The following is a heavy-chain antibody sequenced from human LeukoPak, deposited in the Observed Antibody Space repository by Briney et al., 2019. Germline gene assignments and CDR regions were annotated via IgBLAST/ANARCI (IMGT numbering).Heavy chain of an antibody. CDR1: GFTVSSNS. CDR2: IKSKTDGGTT. V-gene: IGHV3-15*01. CDR3: TTANHCTNGVCFN. D-gene: IGHD2-8*01. J-gene: IGHJ4*02. Sequence: GGSLRLSCTVSGFTVSSNSMSWVRQAPGKGLEWVGRIKSKTDGGTTDYAAPVKGRFTISRDDSKNTLYLQMNSLKTEDTAVYYCTTANHCTNGVCFNWGQGTLVTVSS.